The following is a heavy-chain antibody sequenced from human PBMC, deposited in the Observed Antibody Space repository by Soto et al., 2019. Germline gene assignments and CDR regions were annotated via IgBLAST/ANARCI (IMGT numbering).Heavy chain of an antibody. CDR1: GFTFSDYY. J-gene: IGHJ4*02. V-gene: IGHV3-11*01. D-gene: IGHD3-22*01. CDR2: ISSSGSTI. CDR3: ARVTHYDSSGFDY. Sequence: PGGSLRLSCAASGFTFSDYYMSWIRQAPGKGLEWVSYISSSGSTIYYADSVKGRFTIPRDNAKNSLYLQMNSLRAEDTAVYYCARVTHYDSSGFDYWGQGTLVTVSS.